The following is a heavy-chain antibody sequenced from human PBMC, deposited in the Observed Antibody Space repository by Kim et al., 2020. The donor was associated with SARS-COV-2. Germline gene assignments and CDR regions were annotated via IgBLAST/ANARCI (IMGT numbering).Heavy chain of an antibody. Sequence: GGSLRLSCAASRFTFTSYDMNWVRQAPGKGLEWISFITSSANRIHYADSVKGRFTISRDNAKNSLYLQMDSLADEDTAVYYCARDTGSASLWYFDLWGRGTLVTVSS. J-gene: IGHJ2*01. V-gene: IGHV3-48*02. CDR2: ITSSANRI. CDR3: ARDTGSASLWYFDL. CDR1: RFTFTSYD. D-gene: IGHD3-10*01.